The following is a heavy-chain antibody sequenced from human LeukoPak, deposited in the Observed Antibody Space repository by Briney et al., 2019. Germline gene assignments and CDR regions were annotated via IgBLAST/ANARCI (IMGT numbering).Heavy chain of an antibody. V-gene: IGHV3-21*01. CDR3: ARAEAYYYDSSGYYLDY. J-gene: IGHJ4*02. CDR1: GFTFSSYN. Sequence: PGGSLRLSCAASGFTFSSYNMNWVRQAPGKGLEWVSSISRGSSYIYYADSVKGRFSVSRDNAKNSLYLQMNSLRAEDTAVYYCARAEAYYYDSSGYYLDYWGQGTLVTVSS. CDR2: ISRGSSYI. D-gene: IGHD3-22*01.